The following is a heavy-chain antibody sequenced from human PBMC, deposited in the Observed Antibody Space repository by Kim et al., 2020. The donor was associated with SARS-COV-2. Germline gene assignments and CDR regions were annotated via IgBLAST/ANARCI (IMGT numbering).Heavy chain of an antibody. D-gene: IGHD6-13*01. CDR1: GYTFTSYA. CDR2: INTNTGNP. CDR3: ARPTYSSSWYYYYGMDV. V-gene: IGHV7-4-1*02. J-gene: IGHJ6*02. Sequence: ASVKVSCKASGYTFTSYAMNWVRQAPGQGLEWMGWINTNTGNPTYAQGFTGRFVFSLDTSVSTAYLQISSLKAEDTAVYYCARPTYSSSWYYYYGMDVWGQGTTVTVSS.